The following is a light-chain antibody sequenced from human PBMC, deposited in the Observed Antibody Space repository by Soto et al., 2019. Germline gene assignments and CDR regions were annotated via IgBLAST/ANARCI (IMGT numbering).Light chain of an antibody. V-gene: IGLV2-14*01. Sequence: QSALTQPASVSGSPGQSITISCTGTSSDVGGYNYVSWYQQRPGKAPKLMIYDVSNRPSGVSNRFSGSKSGNTASLTISGLKAEDEADYYCRSYTSSSTLVFGGGTKLTVL. CDR2: DVS. CDR1: SSDVGGYNY. CDR3: RSYTSSSTLV. J-gene: IGLJ2*01.